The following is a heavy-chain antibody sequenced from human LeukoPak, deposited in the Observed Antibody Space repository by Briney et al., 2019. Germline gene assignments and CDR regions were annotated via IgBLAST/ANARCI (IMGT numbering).Heavy chain of an antibody. V-gene: IGHV3-48*03. CDR1: GFTFSSYE. Sequence: GGSLRLSCAASGFTFSSYEMNWVRQAPGKGLEWVSYISSSGSTIYYADSVKGRFTISRDNAKNSLYLQMNSLRAEDTAVYYCASLIDYYFDYWGQGTLVTVSS. CDR2: ISSSGSTI. CDR3: ASLIDYYFDY. D-gene: IGHD2-21*01. J-gene: IGHJ4*02.